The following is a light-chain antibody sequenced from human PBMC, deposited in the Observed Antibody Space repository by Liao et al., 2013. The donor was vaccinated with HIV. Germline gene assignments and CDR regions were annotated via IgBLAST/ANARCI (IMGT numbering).Light chain of an antibody. CDR1: NIGNKN. J-gene: IGLJ3*02. V-gene: IGLV3-21*01. CDR2: YDT. Sequence: SYVLTQPPSVSVAPGKTARITCGGNNIGNKNVHWYQQKPGQAPILVIYYDTDRPSGIPERFSGSSSGTTVTLTISGVQAEDEADYYCQSADSSATYPVFGGGTKLTVL. CDR3: QSADSSATYPV.